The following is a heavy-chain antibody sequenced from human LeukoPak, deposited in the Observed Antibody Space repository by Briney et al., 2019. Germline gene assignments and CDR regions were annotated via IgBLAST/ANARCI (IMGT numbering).Heavy chain of an antibody. Sequence: PGGSLRLSCAASGFTFSSYSMNWVRQAPGKGLEWVSSISSSSSYIYYADSVKGRFTISRDHAKNSLYLQMNSLKADDTAVYYCTRGAGTGWRFDSWGQGTLVTVSS. CDR3: TRGAGTGWRFDS. V-gene: IGHV3-21*01. CDR1: GFTFSSYS. J-gene: IGHJ4*02. CDR2: ISSSSSYI. D-gene: IGHD6-19*01.